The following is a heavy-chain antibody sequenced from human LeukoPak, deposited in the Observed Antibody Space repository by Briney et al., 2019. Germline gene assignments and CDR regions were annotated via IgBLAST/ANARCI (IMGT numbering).Heavy chain of an antibody. Sequence: SETLSLTCTVSGGSISTFYWNWIRQPPGKGLEWIGHIYYSGSTNYNPSLKSRVTISVDTSKNQFSLKLSSVTAADTAVYYCARPQGVPAFDIGAKGKRATVSS. CDR1: GGSISTFY. V-gene: IGHV4-59*08. D-gene: IGHD3-10*01. CDR3: ARPQGVPAFDI. CDR2: IYYSGST. J-gene: IGHJ3*02.